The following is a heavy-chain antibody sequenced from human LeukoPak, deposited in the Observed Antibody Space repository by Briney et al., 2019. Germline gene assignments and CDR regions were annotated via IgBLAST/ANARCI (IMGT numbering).Heavy chain of an antibody. Sequence: ASVKVSCKASGYTFTSYDINWVRQAPGQGLEWMGWMNPNSGNTGYAQKFRGRVTMTRNTSISTAYMELSSLRSEDTAVYYCARSKSGYDVGSWFDPWGQGTLVTVSS. CDR2: MNPNSGNT. CDR3: ARSKSGYDVGSWFDP. CDR1: GYTFTSYD. J-gene: IGHJ5*02. D-gene: IGHD5-12*01. V-gene: IGHV1-8*01.